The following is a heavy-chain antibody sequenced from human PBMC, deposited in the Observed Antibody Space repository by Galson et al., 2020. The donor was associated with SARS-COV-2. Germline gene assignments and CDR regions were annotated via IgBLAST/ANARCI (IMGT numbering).Heavy chain of an antibody. Sequence: GGSLRLSCAASGFTFDDYAMHWVRQAPGKGLEWVSGISWNSGSIGYADSVKGRFTISRDNAKNSLYLQMNSLRAEDMALYYCATGGKCGGDCFAIADAFDIWGRGTVVTVSS. D-gene: IGHD2-21*02. J-gene: IGHJ3*02. CDR3: ATGGKCGGDCFAIADAFDI. V-gene: IGHV3-9*03. CDR2: ISWNSGSI. CDR1: GFTFDDYA.